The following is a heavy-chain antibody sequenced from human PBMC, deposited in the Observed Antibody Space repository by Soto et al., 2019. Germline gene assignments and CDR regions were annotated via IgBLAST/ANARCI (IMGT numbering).Heavy chain of an antibody. CDR1: GGSINSDFYY. CDR3: ARQYHSSGYWFDY. V-gene: IGHV4-31*03. Sequence: SETLSLTCTVSGGSINSDFYYWTWIRQHPGKGLKWLGYIYYSGSTYYNPSLKSRITMSLNTSKNQFSLKLSSVTAADTAVYYCARQYHSSGYWFDYWGQGTLVTVS. CDR2: IYYSGST. D-gene: IGHD3-22*01. J-gene: IGHJ4*02.